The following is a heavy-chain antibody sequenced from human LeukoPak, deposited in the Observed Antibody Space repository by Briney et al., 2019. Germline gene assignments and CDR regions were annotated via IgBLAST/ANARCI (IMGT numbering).Heavy chain of an antibody. Sequence: PGGSLRLSCAASGFTFSSYSMNWVRQAPGKGLEWVSSISSSSSYIYYADSVKGRFTISRDNAKNSLYLQMNSLRAEDTAVYYCARVVDTAMAKYEYYFDYWGQGTLATVSS. V-gene: IGHV3-21*01. J-gene: IGHJ4*02. D-gene: IGHD5-18*01. CDR3: ARVVDTAMAKYEYYFDY. CDR2: ISSSSSYI. CDR1: GFTFSSYS.